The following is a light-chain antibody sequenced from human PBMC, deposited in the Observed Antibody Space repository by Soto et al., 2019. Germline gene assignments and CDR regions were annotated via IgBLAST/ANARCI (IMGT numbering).Light chain of an antibody. Sequence: EIVMTQSPATLSVSPGDSATLSCRASQNIGNRLAWYQQKPGQAPRLLLYGASTRATGVPARFGGSGSGTEFALTISSLQSEDFAVYYCQQYYNWPLYTFGQGTKLEIK. J-gene: IGKJ2*01. CDR2: GAS. V-gene: IGKV3-15*01. CDR1: QNIGNR. CDR3: QQYYNWPLYT.